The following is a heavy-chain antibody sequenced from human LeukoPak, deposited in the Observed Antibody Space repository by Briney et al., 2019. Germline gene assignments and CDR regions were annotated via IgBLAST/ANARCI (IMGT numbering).Heavy chain of an antibody. D-gene: IGHD3-22*01. Sequence: ASVKVSCKASGYTFSGYYIHWVRQGPGQGLEWMGWINPNSGATNSAQKFQGRVTMTRDTSITTAYMELSRLRSDDTAVYYCARDYYDTSGYFDYWGLGTLLIVSS. CDR1: GYTFSGYY. J-gene: IGHJ4*02. V-gene: IGHV1-2*02. CDR3: ARDYYDTSGYFDY. CDR2: INPNSGAT.